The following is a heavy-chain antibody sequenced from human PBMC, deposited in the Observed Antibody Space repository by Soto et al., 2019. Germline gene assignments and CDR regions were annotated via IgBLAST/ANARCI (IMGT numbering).Heavy chain of an antibody. V-gene: IGHV3-74*01. CDR3: ARVAVTTYYFDT. CDR1: GFTFSNYW. J-gene: IGHJ4*01. Sequence: EVQLVESGGDLVQPGGSLRLSCAASGFTFSNYWMHWVRQTPGKGLVWVSRISPDGSRTSYADSVRGRFTISRDNAKNTLYLQMNSLGADDTAVYYCARVAVTTYYFDTWGHGTLVTVSS. CDR2: ISPDGSRT. D-gene: IGHD4-17*01.